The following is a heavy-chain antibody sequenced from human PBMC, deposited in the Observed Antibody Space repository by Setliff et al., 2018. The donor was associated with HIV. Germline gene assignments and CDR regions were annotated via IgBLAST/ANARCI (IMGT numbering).Heavy chain of an antibody. J-gene: IGHJ5*02. V-gene: IGHV1-69*13. CDR2: IIPIFGTA. D-gene: IGHD3-22*01. CDR3: ARERPGDHYESTGYQLADWFDP. Sequence: GASVKVSCKASGGTFSSYAISWVRQAPGQGLEWMGGIIPIFGTATYAQKFQGRVTITADESTSTAYMERSSLRTEDTAVYYCARERPGDHYESTGYQLADWFDPWGQGTLVTVSS. CDR1: GGTFSSYA.